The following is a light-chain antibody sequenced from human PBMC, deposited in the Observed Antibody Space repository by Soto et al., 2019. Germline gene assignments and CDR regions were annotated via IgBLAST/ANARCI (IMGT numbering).Light chain of an antibody. CDR1: QSVGTR. CDR2: GAS. V-gene: IGKV3-20*01. Sequence: EIVLTQSPGTLSLSPGERTTLXCRAAQSVGTRLAWYQHKTGQAPRLLISGASSRATGIPDRFTGSGSETSFTLTISRLEPEDFALYYCQHYQSGHPIAFGQGTRLEI. J-gene: IGKJ5*01. CDR3: QHYQSGHPIA.